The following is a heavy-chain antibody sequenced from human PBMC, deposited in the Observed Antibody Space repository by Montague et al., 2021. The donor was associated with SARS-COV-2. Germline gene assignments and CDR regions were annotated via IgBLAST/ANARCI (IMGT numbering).Heavy chain of an antibody. D-gene: IGHD4-17*01. CDR2: TCHSGST. Sequence: SETLSLTCEVSGASISSNNWWIWVRQSPGKGLEWIGETCHSGSTNYNPSLRGRVTISVDKSKNQFSLKVNSVSAADTAVYYCARGRAVTTFYYYYYGMDVWGQGTTVTVSS. CDR1: GASISSNNW. CDR3: ARGRAVTTFYYYYYGMDV. J-gene: IGHJ6*02. V-gene: IGHV4-4*02.